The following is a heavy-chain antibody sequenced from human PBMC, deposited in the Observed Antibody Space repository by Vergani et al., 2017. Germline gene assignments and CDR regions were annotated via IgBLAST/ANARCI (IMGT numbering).Heavy chain of an antibody. CDR1: GGSISSGSYY. Sequence: QVQLQESGPGLVKPSQTLSLTCTVSGGSISSGSYYWSWIRQPAGKGLEWIGRIYTSGSTNYNPSLKSRVTISVDTSKNQFSLKLSSVTAADTAVYYCARVKAYDSNYGWFDPWGQGTLVTVSS. J-gene: IGHJ5*02. CDR3: ARVKAYDSNYGWFDP. D-gene: IGHD4-11*01. V-gene: IGHV4-61*02. CDR2: IYTSGST.